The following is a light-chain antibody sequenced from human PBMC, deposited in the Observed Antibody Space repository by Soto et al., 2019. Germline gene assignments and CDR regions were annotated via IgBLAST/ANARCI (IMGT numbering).Light chain of an antibody. CDR2: RNN. CDR1: SSNIGSNY. V-gene: IGLV1-47*01. J-gene: IGLJ2*01. Sequence: QLVLTQPPSASGTPGQRVTISRSGSSSNIGSNYVYWYQQLPGTAPKLLIYRNNQRPSGVPDRFSGSKSGTSASLAISGLRSEDEADYYCAAWDDSLSGLFGGGTKLTVL. CDR3: AAWDDSLSGL.